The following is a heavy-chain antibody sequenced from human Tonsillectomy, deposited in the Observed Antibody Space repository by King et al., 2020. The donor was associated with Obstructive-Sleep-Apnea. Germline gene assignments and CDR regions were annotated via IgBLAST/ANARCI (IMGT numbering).Heavy chain of an antibody. J-gene: IGHJ6*02. Sequence: VQLQGSGPGLVKPSETLSLTCTFSGYSISSGYCWGWIRQPPGKGVEWSWGIYYSGRTHYNPSLKSLVSISLDTPKNQFSLRLRSVTAADTAVYYCANIAAAGDYYGMDVWGQGTTVTVSS. CDR1: GYSISSGYC. D-gene: IGHD6-13*01. V-gene: IGHV4-38-2*02. CDR2: IYYSGRT. CDR3: ANIAAAGDYYGMDV.